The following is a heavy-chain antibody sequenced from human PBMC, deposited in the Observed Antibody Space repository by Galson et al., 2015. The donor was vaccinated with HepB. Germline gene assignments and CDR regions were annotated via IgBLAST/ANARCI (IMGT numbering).Heavy chain of an antibody. CDR2: IEKDGSRK. J-gene: IGHJ6*02. D-gene: IGHD5-18*01. CDR1: GFTFSSYW. Sequence: SLRLSCAASGFTFSSYWMSWVRQTPGKGLEWVANIEKDGSRKYYVDSVEGRFTISRDNAKNSLFLQMSSLRAEDTAVYYCARGVDTPMGKSYYYGLDVWGQGTTVTVSS. CDR3: ARGVDTPMGKSYYYGLDV. V-gene: IGHV3-7*05.